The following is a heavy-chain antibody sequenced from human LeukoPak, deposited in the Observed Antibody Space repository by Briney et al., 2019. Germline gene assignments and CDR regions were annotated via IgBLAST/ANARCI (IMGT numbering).Heavy chain of an antibody. V-gene: IGHV1-2*02. J-gene: IGHJ4*02. CDR3: ARTSDFDY. CDR1: GYTFTSYY. CDR2: INPKSGAT. Sequence: ASVKVSCKASGYTFTSYYMHRVRQAPGQGLEWMGWINPKSGATNYTQKFQGRVTMTRDASISTAYMELGRLTSDDTAVYYCARTSDFDYWGQGTLVTVSS.